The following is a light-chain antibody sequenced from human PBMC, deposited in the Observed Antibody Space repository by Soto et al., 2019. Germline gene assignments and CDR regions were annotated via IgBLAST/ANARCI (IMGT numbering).Light chain of an antibody. CDR3: SSYAGSNNFV. CDR2: EVT. V-gene: IGLV2-8*01. Sequence: QSVLTQPPSASGFPGQSVTISCTGTSSDVGYYDYVSWYQQHPDKAPKLVIYEVTKRPSGVPDRVSGSKSGNTASLTVSGLRAEDEADYYCSSYAGSNNFVFGSGTKGTVL. CDR1: SSDVGYYDY. J-gene: IGLJ1*01.